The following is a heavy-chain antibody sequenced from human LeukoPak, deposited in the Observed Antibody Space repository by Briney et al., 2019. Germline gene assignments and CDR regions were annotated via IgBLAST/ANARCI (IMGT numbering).Heavy chain of an antibody. D-gene: IGHD4-23*01. CDR1: GYTFTSYG. J-gene: IGHJ4*02. CDR3: ARQGYGGHSQGAADY. V-gene: IGHV1-18*01. Sequence: EASVKVSCKASGYTFTSYGISWVRQAPGQGLEWMGWISAYNGNTNYAQKLQGRVTMTTDTSTSTAYMELRSLRSDDTAVYYCARQGYGGHSQGAADYWGQGTLVTVSS. CDR2: ISAYNGNT.